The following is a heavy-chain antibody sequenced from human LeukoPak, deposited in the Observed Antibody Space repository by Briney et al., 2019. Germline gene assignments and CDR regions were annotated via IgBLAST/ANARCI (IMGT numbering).Heavy chain of an antibody. Sequence: PVGSLRVSCAASGFTSSRFWMSWGREAPGKGVGWVANIKQDGREKSYVDSGTARFTISTYNAKKSLYLQMNSLRDEDTDVYYCARARGARDAFEIWGQGTMVTVSS. CDR2: IKQDGREK. J-gene: IGHJ3*02. D-gene: IGHD3-16*01. CDR1: GFTSSRFW. V-gene: IGHV3-7*01. CDR3: ARARGARDAFEI.